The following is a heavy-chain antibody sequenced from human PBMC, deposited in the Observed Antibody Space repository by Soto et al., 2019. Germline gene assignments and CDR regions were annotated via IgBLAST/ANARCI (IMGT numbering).Heavy chain of an antibody. CDR2: XYYSGXT. D-gene: IGHD1-26*01. CDR3: ARASGSYYQFDY. Sequence: PXXTLSLTCTVSRGSITSYYWSWIRQPPGKGLEWIGYXYYSGXTHYNHYLKSXXTISVDTXXNQFYLKLSSVTAADTAVYYCARASGSYYQFDYWGQGTLVTVSS. CDR1: RGSITSYY. J-gene: IGHJ4*02. V-gene: IGHV4-59*01.